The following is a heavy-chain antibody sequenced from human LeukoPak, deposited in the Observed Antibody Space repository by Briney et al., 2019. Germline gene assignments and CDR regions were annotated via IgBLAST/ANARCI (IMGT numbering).Heavy chain of an antibody. D-gene: IGHD2-21*02. J-gene: IGHJ3*02. CDR1: GFTFSNYF. V-gene: IGHV3-30-3*01. Sequence: GGSLRLSCAASGFTFSNYFMHWVRQAPGKGLEWVADIASDGSHTFYVESVKGRFTIPRDNSKNTLYLQMNSLGPEDTAVYFCARERQDTVIHSGAFDIWGQGTMVTVSS. CDR2: IASDGSHT. CDR3: ARERQDTVIHSGAFDI.